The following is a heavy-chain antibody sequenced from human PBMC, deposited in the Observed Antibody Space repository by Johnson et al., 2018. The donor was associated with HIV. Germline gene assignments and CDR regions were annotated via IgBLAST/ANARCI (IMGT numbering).Heavy chain of an antibody. CDR1: GFTVSSNY. Sequence: VQLVESGGGVVQPGGSLRLSCAASGFTVSSNYMSWVRQAPGKGLEWVSVIYSGGSTYYADSVKGRFTISRDHSKNTLYLQMNSLRAEDTAVYYCAKDPRFSNGGAFDVWGQGTMVTVSS. D-gene: IGHD3-16*01. V-gene: IGHV3-66*02. CDR2: IYSGGST. J-gene: IGHJ3*01. CDR3: AKDPRFSNGGAFDV.